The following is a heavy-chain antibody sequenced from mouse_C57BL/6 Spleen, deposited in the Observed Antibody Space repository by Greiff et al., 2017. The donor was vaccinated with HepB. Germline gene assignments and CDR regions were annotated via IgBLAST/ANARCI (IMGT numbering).Heavy chain of an antibody. CDR1: GFNIKDYY. CDR3: TDYDYDRGFAY. D-gene: IGHD2-4*01. CDR2: IDPEDGDT. Sequence: VHVKQSGAELVRPGASVKLSCTASGFNIKDYYMHWVKQRPEQGLEWIGRIDPEDGDTEYAPKFQGKATMTADTSSNTAYLQLSSLTSEDTAVYYCTDYDYDRGFAYWGQGTLVTVSA. J-gene: IGHJ3*01. V-gene: IGHV14-1*01.